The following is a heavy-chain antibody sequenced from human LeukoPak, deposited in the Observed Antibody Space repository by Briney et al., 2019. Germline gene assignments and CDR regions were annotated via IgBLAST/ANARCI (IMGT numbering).Heavy chain of an antibody. D-gene: IGHD3-22*01. CDR1: GLTFNVAW. CDR2: ISDLSNNR. J-gene: IGHJ4*02. V-gene: IGHV3-11*04. Sequence: PGGSLRLSCAVSGLTFNVAWMSWVRQAPGKGLEWLSYISDLSNNRYYADTVKGRFIISRDDAKNSVYLQMSSLRAEDTAVYCCARFGTSGYSGDHWGQGTLVTVSS. CDR3: ARFGTSGYSGDH.